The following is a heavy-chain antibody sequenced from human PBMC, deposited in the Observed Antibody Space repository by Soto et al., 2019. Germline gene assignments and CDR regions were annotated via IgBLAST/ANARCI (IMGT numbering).Heavy chain of an antibody. CDR1: GFTFSDYY. V-gene: IGHV3-11*01. CDR3: ARDQYYCGSGSYPYYYYGMDV. CDR2: ISSSGSTI. J-gene: IGHJ6*02. D-gene: IGHD3-10*01. Sequence: QVQLVESGGGLVKPGGSLRLSCAASGFTFSDYYMSWIRQAPGKGLEWVSYISSSGSTIYYADSVKGRFTISRDNAKNSLYLQMNSLRAEDTAVYYCARDQYYCGSGSYPYYYYGMDVWGQGTTVTVSS.